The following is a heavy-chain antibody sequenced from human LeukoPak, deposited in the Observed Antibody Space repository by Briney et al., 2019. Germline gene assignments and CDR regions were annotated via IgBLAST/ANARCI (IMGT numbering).Heavy chain of an antibody. J-gene: IGHJ4*02. Sequence: GSLRLSCAASGFTFSSVWVSWVRQAPGKGLEWVGRIKSKAAGGTTDYAAPVKGRFTISRDDSKNTLYLQMNSLKTEDTAIYYCTTGPDPTFDYWGRGTLATVSS. CDR1: GFTFSSVW. CDR2: IKSKAAGGTT. V-gene: IGHV3-15*01. CDR3: TTGPDPTFDY.